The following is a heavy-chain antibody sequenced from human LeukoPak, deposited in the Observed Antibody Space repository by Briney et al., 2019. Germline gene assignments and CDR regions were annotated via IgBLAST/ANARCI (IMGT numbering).Heavy chain of an antibody. CDR1: GYTFTSYY. J-gene: IGHJ5*02. V-gene: IGHV1-46*01. Sequence: ASVKVSCKASGYTFTSYYMHWVRQAPGQGLEWMGIINPSGGSTSYAQKFQGRVTMTRDTSTSTVYMELSSLRSEDTAVYYCARAANYYGSGSNWFDPWGQGTLVTVSS. CDR3: ARAANYYGSGSNWFDP. CDR2: INPSGGST. D-gene: IGHD3-10*01.